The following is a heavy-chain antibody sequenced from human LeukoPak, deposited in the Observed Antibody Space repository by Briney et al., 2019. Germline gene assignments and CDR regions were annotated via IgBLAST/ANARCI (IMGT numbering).Heavy chain of an antibody. CDR1: GGSISSGSYY. J-gene: IGHJ5*02. D-gene: IGHD2-2*01. V-gene: IGHV4-61*02. Sequence: SETLSLTCTVSGGSISSGSYYWSWIRQPAGKGLEWIGRIYTSGSTNYNPSLKSRVTMSVDTSKNQFSLKLSSVTAADTAVYYCARDRGLGCSSTSCYQPEWFDPWGQGTLVTVSS. CDR2: IYTSGST. CDR3: ARDRGLGCSSTSCYQPEWFDP.